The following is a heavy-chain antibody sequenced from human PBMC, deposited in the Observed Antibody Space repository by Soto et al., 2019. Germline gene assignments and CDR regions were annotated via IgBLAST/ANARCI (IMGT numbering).Heavy chain of an antibody. CDR1: GDSISRSYW. J-gene: IGHJ4*02. CDR3: TRDGGYGLVDY. Sequence: SETLSLTCAVSGDSISRSYWWSGVRQFPGRGRKWIGEIYHRGSTIYNPSLQSRVTLSVDKSKNEFSLKMSSVTAADTAVYYCTRDGGYGLVDYWGQGTLVTVSS. D-gene: IGHD5-18*01. CDR2: IYHRGST. V-gene: IGHV4-4*02.